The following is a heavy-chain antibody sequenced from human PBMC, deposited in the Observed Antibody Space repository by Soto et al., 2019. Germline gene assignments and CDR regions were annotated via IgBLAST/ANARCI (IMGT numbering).Heavy chain of an antibody. D-gene: IGHD1-1*01. V-gene: IGHV1-18*01. CDR1: GYNFTKYG. Sequence: ASVKVSCKASGYNFTKYGISWVRQAPGQGLEWMGWISAYNGYTKYKQKFQGRVTKTTDTSKSTGYMERRRLRFDDTAVYYCVRGPVPFNHHDGLAVSAQGTTVPVSS. CDR2: ISAYNGYT. CDR3: VRGPVPFNHHDGLAV. J-gene: IGHJ6*02.